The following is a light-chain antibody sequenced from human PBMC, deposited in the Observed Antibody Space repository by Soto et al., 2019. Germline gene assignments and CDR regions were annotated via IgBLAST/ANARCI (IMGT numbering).Light chain of an antibody. CDR2: DTS. CDR1: QSVSIH. CDR3: QQYNNWPPLT. V-gene: IGKV3-15*01. Sequence: EVVLSQSLGTLSLYPGERATLSCRASQSVSIHLAWYQQKPGQAPRLLIYDTSTRATGIPARFSGSGSGTDFTLTISSLQSEDFAVYYCQQYNNWPPLTFGQR. J-gene: IGKJ5*01.